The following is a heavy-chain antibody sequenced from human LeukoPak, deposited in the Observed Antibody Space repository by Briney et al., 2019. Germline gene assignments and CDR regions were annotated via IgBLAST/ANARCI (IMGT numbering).Heavy chain of an antibody. CDR3: ARRSASRSFFDY. CDR2: INSADST. CDR1: GFTFSTYG. J-gene: IGHJ4*02. V-gene: IGHV3-23*01. D-gene: IGHD3-10*01. Sequence: GESLRLSCAASGFTFSTYGLTWIRQAPGKGLEWVSLINSADSTYYADSVKGRFTISRDNSMNTLYLQMNSLSADDTAVYYCARRSASRSFFDYWGQGSLVTVSS.